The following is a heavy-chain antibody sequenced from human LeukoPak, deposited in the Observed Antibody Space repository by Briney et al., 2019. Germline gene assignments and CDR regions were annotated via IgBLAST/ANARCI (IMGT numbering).Heavy chain of an antibody. V-gene: IGHV4-34*01. CDR2: INHSGST. D-gene: IGHD3-3*01. CDR1: GGSFSGYY. J-gene: IGHJ3*02. CDR3: ASIPTIFGVVTLIDAFDI. Sequence: SETLSLTCAVYGGSFSGYYWSWIRQPPGEGLEWIGEINHSGSTNYNPSLKSRVTISVDTSKNQFSLKLSSVTAADTAVYYCASIPTIFGVVTLIDAFDIWGQGTMVTVSS.